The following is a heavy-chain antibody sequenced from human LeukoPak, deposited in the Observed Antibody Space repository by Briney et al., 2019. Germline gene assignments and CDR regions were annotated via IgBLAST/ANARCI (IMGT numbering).Heavy chain of an antibody. D-gene: IGHD3-10*01. J-gene: IGHJ3*02. CDR1: GYSFTNYW. Sequence: GESLKISCKGSGYSFTNYWIAWVRQMPGKGLEWMGIIYPGDSDTRYSPSFQGQVTMSADKSNSTAYLQWSSLKASDTAMYYCARNPGLRDAFDIWGQGTMVTVSS. CDR2: IYPGDSDT. CDR3: ARNPGLRDAFDI. V-gene: IGHV5-51*01.